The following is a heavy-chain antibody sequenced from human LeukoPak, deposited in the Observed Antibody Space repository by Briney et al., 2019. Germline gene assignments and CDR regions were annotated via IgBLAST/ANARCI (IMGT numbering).Heavy chain of an antibody. CDR3: AKDPLITMIVVVTSDAFDI. J-gene: IGHJ3*02. D-gene: IGHD3-22*01. CDR2: ISGSGGST. V-gene: IGHV3-23*01. Sequence: GGSLRLSCAASGFTFDDYGMSWVRQTPGKGLEWVSAISGSGGSTYYADSVKGRFTISRDNSKNTLYLQMNSLRAEDTAVYYCAKDPLITMIVVVTSDAFDIWGQGTMVTVSS. CDR1: GFTFDDYG.